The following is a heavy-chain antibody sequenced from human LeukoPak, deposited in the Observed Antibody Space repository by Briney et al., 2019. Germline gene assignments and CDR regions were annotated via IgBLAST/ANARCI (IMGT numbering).Heavy chain of an antibody. Sequence: GGSLRLSCVASEFSFSSYSMNWVRQGPGKGLEWVSYISTSSSAIYYADSVKGRFTISRDNAKNSLYLQMNSLRAEDTALYYCAKDIMVRGVILYGMDVWGQGTTVTVSS. D-gene: IGHD3-10*01. CDR2: ISTSSSAI. CDR1: EFSFSSYS. V-gene: IGHV3-48*04. J-gene: IGHJ6*02. CDR3: AKDIMVRGVILYGMDV.